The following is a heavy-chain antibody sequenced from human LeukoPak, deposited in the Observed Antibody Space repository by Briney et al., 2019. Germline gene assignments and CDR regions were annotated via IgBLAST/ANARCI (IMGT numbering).Heavy chain of an antibody. CDR2: IPNDGSNK. CDR1: GFTFRSYA. Sequence: PGRSRRLSCAASGFTFRSYAMHGVRQAPGKGLEWVTVIPNDGSNKYYADSVKGRFTISRDNSKNTLYLQMNSLRAEDTAVYYCASDYYDSSGYEYWGQGTLVTVSS. D-gene: IGHD3-22*01. J-gene: IGHJ4*02. V-gene: IGHV3-30-3*01. CDR3: ASDYYDSSGYEY.